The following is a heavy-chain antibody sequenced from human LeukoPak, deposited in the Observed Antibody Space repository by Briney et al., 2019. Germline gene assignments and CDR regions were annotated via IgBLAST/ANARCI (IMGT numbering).Heavy chain of an antibody. V-gene: IGHV4-39*01. CDR1: GGSISSSSYY. J-gene: IGHJ5*02. CDR3: ARHQIDIVVVVAEGNWFDP. D-gene: IGHD2-15*01. Sequence: SETLSLTCTVSGGSISSSSYYWGWIRQPPGKGLEWIGSIYYSGSTYYNPSLESRVTISVDTSKNQFSLKLSSVTAADTAVYYCARHQIDIVVVVAEGNWFDPWGQGTLVTVSS. CDR2: IYYSGST.